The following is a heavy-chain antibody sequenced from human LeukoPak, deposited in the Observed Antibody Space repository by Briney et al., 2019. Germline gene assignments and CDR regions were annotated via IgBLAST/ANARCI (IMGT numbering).Heavy chain of an antibody. CDR1: GFLFNDYS. D-gene: IGHD3-10*01. Sequence: GGSLRLSCSASGFLFNDYSMNWVRQAPGKGLEWISYIGIDSGNTHYTDSVRGRFVISADRATNSVYLHMTRLRVDDTAVYYCARDFRFAFDNWGQGTLVTVSS. CDR2: IGIDSGNT. CDR3: ARDFRFAFDN. V-gene: IGHV3-48*01. J-gene: IGHJ4*02.